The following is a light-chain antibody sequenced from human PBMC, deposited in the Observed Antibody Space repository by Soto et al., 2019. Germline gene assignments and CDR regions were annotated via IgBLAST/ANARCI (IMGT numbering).Light chain of an antibody. CDR1: QSVGIK. Sequence: EVLMTQSPATLSVNKGARATLSCRASQSVGIKLAWYQQKPGQAPSLLMYSASTRATGIAARFSGGLSGTDGTLNLSSLQPEDFAVYDCQQYNHWPRTFGQGTKVDIK. J-gene: IGKJ1*01. V-gene: IGKV3-15*01. CDR2: SAS. CDR3: QQYNHWPRT.